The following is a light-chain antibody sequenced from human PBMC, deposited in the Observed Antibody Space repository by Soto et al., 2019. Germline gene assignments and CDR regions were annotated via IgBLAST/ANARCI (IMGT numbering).Light chain of an antibody. CDR3: SSYTTNGVGV. V-gene: IGLV2-14*03. CDR1: DSDVGGYNY. Sequence: QSVLTQPASVSGSPGQSITISCPGTDSDVGGYNYVSWYQHHPGNAPKVMIYNVSYRPSGVSNRFSGSKSGNTASLTISGLQAEDEADYYCSSYTTNGVGVFGGGTKVTVL. CDR2: NVS. J-gene: IGLJ2*01.